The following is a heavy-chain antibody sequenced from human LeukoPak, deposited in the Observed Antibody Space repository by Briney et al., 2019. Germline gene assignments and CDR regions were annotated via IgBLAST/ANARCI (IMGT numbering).Heavy chain of an antibody. J-gene: IGHJ4*02. CDR3: ARIMATINYFDY. D-gene: IGHD5-24*01. CDR1: GGSITSNSYY. Sequence: PSETLSLTCTVSGGSITSNSYYWGWIRQPPGNGLEWIGSIYYSGSTYYNPSLKSRVTISVDTSKNQFSLKLSSVTAADTAVYYCARIMATINYFDYWGQGTLVTVSS. V-gene: IGHV4-39*07. CDR2: IYYSGST.